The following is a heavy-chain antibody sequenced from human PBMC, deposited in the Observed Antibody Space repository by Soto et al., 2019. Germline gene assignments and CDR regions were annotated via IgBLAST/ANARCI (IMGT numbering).Heavy chain of an antibody. Sequence: PGGSLRLSCAASGFTFSSYGMHWVRQAPGKGLEWVAVISYDGSNKYYADSVKGRFTISRDNSKNTLYLQMNSLRVEDTAVYYCAKAGDSSGYYNTFNYWGQGTLVTVSS. CDR3: AKAGDSSGYYNTFNY. CDR1: GFTFSSYG. J-gene: IGHJ4*02. V-gene: IGHV3-30*18. CDR2: ISYDGSNK. D-gene: IGHD3-22*01.